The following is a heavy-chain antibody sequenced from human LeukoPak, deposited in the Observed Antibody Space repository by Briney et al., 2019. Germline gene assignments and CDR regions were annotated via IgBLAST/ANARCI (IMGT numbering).Heavy chain of an antibody. CDR1: GGSLTRYY. D-gene: IGHD3-9*01. J-gene: IGHJ4*02. Sequence: SQTLSLTCAVYGGSLTRYYWSWIRQTPGRGLEWVGEFHYTGATSYNPSLKSRATISTDTSKNQFSLRLSSVTAADTAVYYCARGNILTGYCFDFWGQGALVTVSS. CDR2: FHYTGAT. V-gene: IGHV4-34*01. CDR3: ARGNILTGYCFDF.